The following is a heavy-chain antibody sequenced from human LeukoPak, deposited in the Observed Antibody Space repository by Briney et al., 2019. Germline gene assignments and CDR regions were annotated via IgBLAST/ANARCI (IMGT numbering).Heavy chain of an antibody. V-gene: IGHV3-21*01. J-gene: IGHJ6*03. CDR3: ARDCSSTSCYPYYYYMDV. Sequence: GGSLRLSCAASGFIFSNYGMSWVRQAPGKGLEWVSSISSSSSYIYYADSVKGRFTISRDNAKNSLYLQMNSLRAEDTAVYYCARDCSSTSCYPYYYYMDVWGKGTTVTVSS. CDR1: GFIFSNYG. CDR2: ISSSSSYI. D-gene: IGHD2-2*01.